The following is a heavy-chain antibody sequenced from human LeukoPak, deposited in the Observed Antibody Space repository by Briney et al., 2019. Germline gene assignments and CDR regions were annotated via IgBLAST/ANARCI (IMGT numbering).Heavy chain of an antibody. V-gene: IGHV3-64*01. CDR1: GFTFSNYA. J-gene: IGHJ4*02. CDR3: ARVTAGGVFDY. Sequence: PGGSLRLPCAASGFTFSNYAMYWVRQAPGKGLEYVSSISSNGGGTYYANSVKGRFTISRDNSKNTLFLQMGSLRAEDMAVYYCARVTAGGVFDYWGQGTLVTVSS. D-gene: IGHD3-16*01. CDR2: ISSNGGGT.